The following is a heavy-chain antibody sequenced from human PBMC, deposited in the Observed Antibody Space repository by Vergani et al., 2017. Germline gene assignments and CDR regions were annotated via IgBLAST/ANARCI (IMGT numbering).Heavy chain of an antibody. CDR1: GFTFSSYS. CDR2: ISSISSYI. D-gene: IGHD3-9*01. Sequence: EVQLVESGGGLVKPGGSLRLSCAASGFTFSSYSMNWVRQAPGKGLEWVSSISSISSYIYYADSVKGRFTISRDNAKNSLYLQMNSLRAEDTAVYYCARLGDILKDYWGQGTLVTVSS. V-gene: IGHV3-21*01. J-gene: IGHJ4*02. CDR3: ARLGDILKDY.